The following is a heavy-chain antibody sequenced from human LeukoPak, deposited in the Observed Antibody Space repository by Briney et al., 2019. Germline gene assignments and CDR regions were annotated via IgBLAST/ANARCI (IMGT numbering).Heavy chain of an antibody. CDR1: GGTFSSYA. D-gene: IGHD1-26*01. CDR3: ARGAPGIVGATEHTPSFDY. J-gene: IGHJ4*02. V-gene: IGHV1-69*05. CDR2: IIPIFGTA. Sequence: GSSVKVSCKASGGTFSSYAISWVRQAAGQGLEWMGGIIPIFGTANYAQKFQGRVTITTDESTSTAYMELSSLRSEDTAVYYCARGAPGIVGATEHTPSFDYWGQGTLVTVSS.